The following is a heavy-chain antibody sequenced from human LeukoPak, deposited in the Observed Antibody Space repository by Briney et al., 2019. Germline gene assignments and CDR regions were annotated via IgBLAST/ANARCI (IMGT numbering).Heavy chain of an antibody. D-gene: IGHD3-3*01. CDR1: EFTFSSFA. Sequence: PGGSLRLSCAASEFTFSSFALHWVRQAPGKGLEWVAVISYDGNSKYYTDSVKGRFTIPRDNSKNTLYLQMNSLRSEDTAVYYCAREVPIFGVLTPYVWGQGTTVTVSS. V-gene: IGHV3-30-3*01. J-gene: IGHJ6*02. CDR3: AREVPIFGVLTPYV. CDR2: ISYDGNSK.